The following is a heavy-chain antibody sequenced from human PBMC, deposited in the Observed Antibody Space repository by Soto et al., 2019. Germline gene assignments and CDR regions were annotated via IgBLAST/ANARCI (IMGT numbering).Heavy chain of an antibody. D-gene: IGHD3-3*02. CDR2: IIPIFGTA. Sequence: EASVKVSCKASGGTFSSYAISWVRQAPGQGLEWMGGIIPIFGTANYAQKFQGRVTITADESTSTAYMELSSLRSEDTAVYYCARLGGRAIFGVVITPSSDYYGMDVWGQGTTVTVSS. V-gene: IGHV1-69*13. CDR1: GGTFSSYA. CDR3: ARLGGRAIFGVVITPSSDYYGMDV. J-gene: IGHJ6*02.